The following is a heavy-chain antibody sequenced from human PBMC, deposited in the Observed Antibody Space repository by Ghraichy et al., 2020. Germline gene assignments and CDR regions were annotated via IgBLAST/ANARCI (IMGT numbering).Heavy chain of an antibody. CDR2: ISGRGGST. V-gene: IGHV3-23*01. CDR3: AKDHHYGTSGYHQRGVYY. J-gene: IGHJ4*02. CDR1: GFTFSNYA. D-gene: IGHD3-22*01. Sequence: LSLTCAASGFTFSNYAMSWVRQAPGKGLEWVSAISGRGGSTYYTDSVEGRFTISRDNSKNTLYLQMNSLTVEDTAVYYCAKDHHYGTSGYHQRGVYYWGQGTLVTVSS.